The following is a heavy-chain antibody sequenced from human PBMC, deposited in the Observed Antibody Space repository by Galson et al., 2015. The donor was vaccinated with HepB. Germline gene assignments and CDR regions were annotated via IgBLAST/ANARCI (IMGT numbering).Heavy chain of an antibody. CDR1: GYTLTELS. J-gene: IGHJ4*02. CDR3: ATSAELWFGELSY. Sequence: SVKVSCKVSGYTLTELSMHWVRQAPGKGLEWMGGFDPEDGETIYAQKFQSRVTMTEDTSTDTAYMELSSLRSEDTAVYYCATSAELWFGELSYWGQGTLVTVSS. V-gene: IGHV1-24*01. D-gene: IGHD3-10*01. CDR2: FDPEDGET.